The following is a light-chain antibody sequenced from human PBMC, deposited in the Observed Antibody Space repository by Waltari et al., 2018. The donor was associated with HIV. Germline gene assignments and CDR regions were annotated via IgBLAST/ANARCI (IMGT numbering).Light chain of an antibody. CDR1: SSDVGGYNY. CDR2: EVN. CDR3: ISYTGFTTPYV. V-gene: IGLV2-14*01. J-gene: IGLJ1*01. Sequence: QSALTQPASVSGSPGQSITISCTGTSSDVGGYNYVSWYQQHPGKAPELMMYEVNNRPSGVSNRFSGSKSGNTASLTISGVQAEDEADYYCISYTGFTTPYVCGTGTKVTVL.